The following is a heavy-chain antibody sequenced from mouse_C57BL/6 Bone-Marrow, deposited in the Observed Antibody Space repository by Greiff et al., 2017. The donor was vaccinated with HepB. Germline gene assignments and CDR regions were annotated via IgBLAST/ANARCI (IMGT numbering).Heavy chain of an antibody. CDR2: IDPSDSYT. CDR3: ARDDYDGYFDV. V-gene: IGHV1-69*01. Sequence: VQLQQPGAELVMPGASVKLSCKASGYTFTSYWMHWVKQRPGQGLEWIGEIDPSDSYTNYNQKFKGKSTLTVDKSSSTAYMQLSSLTSEDSAVYYCARDDYDGYFDVWGTGTTVTVSS. D-gene: IGHD2-4*01. CDR1: GYTFTSYW. J-gene: IGHJ1*03.